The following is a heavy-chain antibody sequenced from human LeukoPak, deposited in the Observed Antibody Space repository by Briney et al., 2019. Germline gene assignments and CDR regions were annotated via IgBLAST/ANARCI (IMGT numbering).Heavy chain of an antibody. V-gene: IGHV3-23*01. CDR1: GFTFSSYA. CDR2: ISGSGGGT. D-gene: IGHD2-21*01. Sequence: PGGSLRLSCAASGFTFSSYAMSWVRQAPGKGLEWVSAISGSGGGTYYADSVKGRFTISRDNSKNTLYLQMNSLRAEDTAVYCCAKYLFGLLNYSLTWGQGTLVTVSS. J-gene: IGHJ5*02. CDR3: AKYLFGLLNYSLT.